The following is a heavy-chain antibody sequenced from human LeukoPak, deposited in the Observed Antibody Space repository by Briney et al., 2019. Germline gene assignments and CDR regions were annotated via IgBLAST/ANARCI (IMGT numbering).Heavy chain of an antibody. CDR2: INHSGST. Sequence: SETLSLTCAVYGGSFSGYYWSWIRQPPGKGLEWIGEINHSGSTNYNPSLKSRVTISVDTSKNQFSLKLSSVTAADTAVYYCVRSQTSNYYGSGSWVNYFDYWGQGTLVTVSS. CDR3: VRSQTSNYYGSGSWVNYFDY. D-gene: IGHD3-10*01. V-gene: IGHV4-34*09. J-gene: IGHJ4*02. CDR1: GGSFSGYY.